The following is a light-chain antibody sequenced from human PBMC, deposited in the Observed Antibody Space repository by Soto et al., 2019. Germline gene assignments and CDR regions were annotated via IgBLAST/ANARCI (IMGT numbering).Light chain of an antibody. CDR2: GAS. V-gene: IGKV3-20*01. CDR1: QSVSSSY. Sequence: EIALTQSPGTLSLSPGERATLSCRASQSVSSSYVAWYQQKPGQTPRLVIYGASTRATGTPDRFSGSGSGTDFPLTISGLEAEDFAVYFCLQFGISPYTFGQGTKLEV. CDR3: LQFGISPYT. J-gene: IGKJ2*01.